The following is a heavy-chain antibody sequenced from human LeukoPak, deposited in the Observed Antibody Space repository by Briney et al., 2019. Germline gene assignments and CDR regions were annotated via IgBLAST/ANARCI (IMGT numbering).Heavy chain of an antibody. V-gene: IGHV3-21*01. CDR2: ISSSSSYI. Sequence: GGSLRLSCAASGFTFSSYTMNWVRQAPGKGLEWVSSISSSSSYIFYADSLKGRFTISRDNAKNSLYLQMNSLRAEDTAVYYCARGSGSYNYHYYYYMDVWGKGTTVTVSS. J-gene: IGHJ6*03. CDR3: ARGSGSYNYHYYYYMDV. CDR1: GFTFSSYT. D-gene: IGHD3-10*01.